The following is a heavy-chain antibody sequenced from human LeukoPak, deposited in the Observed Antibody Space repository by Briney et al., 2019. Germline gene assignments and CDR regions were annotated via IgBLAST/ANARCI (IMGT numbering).Heavy chain of an antibody. Sequence: GGSLRLSCEASGFTFSSYSMNWVRQAPGKGLEWVSSISTSSTYIYYADSVKGRFTISRDSAKNSLYLQMNSLRAEDTAVYYCARDPDYDFWSGPHDYWGQGTLVTVSS. D-gene: IGHD3-3*01. V-gene: IGHV3-21*01. CDR3: ARDPDYDFWSGPHDY. CDR1: GFTFSSYS. CDR2: ISTSSTYI. J-gene: IGHJ4*02.